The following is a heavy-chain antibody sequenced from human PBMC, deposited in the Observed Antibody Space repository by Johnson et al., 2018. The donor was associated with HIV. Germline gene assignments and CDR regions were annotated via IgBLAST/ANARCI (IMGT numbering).Heavy chain of an antibody. CDR2: ISGSGGST. CDR3: ATRDPTYRPGAFDL. CDR1: GLSFSNFG. V-gene: IGHV3-23*04. J-gene: IGHJ3*01. D-gene: IGHD1-14*01. Sequence: VQLVESGGGVVQPGKSLTLSCVVSGLSFSNFGIHWVRQAPGKGLEWVSAISGSGGSTYYADSVKGRFTISRDNSKNSLYLQVHSFRVEDTAVYYCATRDPTYRPGAFDLWGQGTMVTVSS.